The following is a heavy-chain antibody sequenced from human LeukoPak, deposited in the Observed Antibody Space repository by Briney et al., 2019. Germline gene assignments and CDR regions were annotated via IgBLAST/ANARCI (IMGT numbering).Heavy chain of an antibody. CDR2: INEDGSQI. CDR1: GFSFSRFW. V-gene: IGHV3-7*01. J-gene: IGHJ3*02. D-gene: IGHD3-3*01. CDR3: ARDHMEVAFDI. Sequence: GGSLILSCAASGFSFSRFWMTWVRQAPGKGLEWVANINEDGSQIYYVGSVKGRFTVSRDNARDSLYLQMTSLRVEDTAVYYCARDHMEVAFDIWGQGTMVTVSS.